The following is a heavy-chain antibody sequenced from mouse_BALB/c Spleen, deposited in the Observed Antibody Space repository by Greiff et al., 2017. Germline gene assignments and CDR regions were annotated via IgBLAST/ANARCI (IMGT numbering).Heavy chain of an antibody. CDR1: GYAFSSYW. CDR3: ARRILRPYYAMDY. CDR2: IYPGDGDT. J-gene: IGHJ4*01. V-gene: IGHV1-80*01. Sequence: VKLMESGAELVRPGSSVKISCKASGYAFSSYWMNWVKQRPGQGLEWIGQIYPGDGDTNYNGKFKGKATLTADKSSSTAYMQLSSLTSEDSAVYFCARRILRPYYAMDYWGQGTSVTVSS. D-gene: IGHD1-2*01.